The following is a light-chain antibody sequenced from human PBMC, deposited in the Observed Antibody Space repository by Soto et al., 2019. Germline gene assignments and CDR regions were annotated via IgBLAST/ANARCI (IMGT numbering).Light chain of an antibody. CDR2: EVS. CDR3: TSYTTSNTWV. J-gene: IGLJ3*02. CDR1: SSDVGSYNR. Sequence: QSVLTQPPSVSGSPGQSVTISCTGTSSDVGSYNRVSWYQQPPGTAPKLMIYEVSNRPSGVPDRFSGSKSGNTASLTVSGLQAEDEADYYCTSYTTSNTWVIGGGTKLTV. V-gene: IGLV2-18*02.